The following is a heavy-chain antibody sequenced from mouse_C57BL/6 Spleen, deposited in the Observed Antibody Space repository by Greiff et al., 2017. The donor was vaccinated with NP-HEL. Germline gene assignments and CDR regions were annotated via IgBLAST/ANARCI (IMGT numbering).Heavy chain of an antibody. CDR2: ISYSGST. Sequence: EVQLQQSGPGLAKPSQTLSLTCSVTGYSITSDYWNWIRKFPGNKLEYMGYISYSGSTYYNPSLKSRISITRDTSKNQYYLQLNSVTTEDTATYYCARSPVYGSSYDYAMDYWGQGTSVTVSS. D-gene: IGHD1-1*01. V-gene: IGHV3-8*01. CDR1: GYSITSDY. CDR3: ARSPVYGSSYDYAMDY. J-gene: IGHJ4*01.